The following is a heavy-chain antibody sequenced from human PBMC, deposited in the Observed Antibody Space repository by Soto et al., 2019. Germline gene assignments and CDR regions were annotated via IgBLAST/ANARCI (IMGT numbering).Heavy chain of an antibody. CDR2: IYYSGST. CDR3: ARHSASWQWFDY. V-gene: IGHV4-31*03. J-gene: IGHJ5*01. Sequence: QVQQQESGPGLVKPSQTLSLTCSVSGGSISSGGYYWSWIRQHPEKGLEWIGYIYYSGSTNYNPSLKSRVIISVDTSSNRFSLDLRSVTAADTAIYYCARHSASWQWFDYWGQGTLVTVSS. CDR1: GGSISSGGYY. D-gene: IGHD1-26*01.